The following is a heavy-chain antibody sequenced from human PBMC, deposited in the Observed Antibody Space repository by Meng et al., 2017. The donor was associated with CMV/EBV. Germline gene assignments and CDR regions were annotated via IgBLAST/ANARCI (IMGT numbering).Heavy chain of an antibody. J-gene: IGHJ4*02. V-gene: IGHV5-51*01. Sequence: GESLKISCKASGFSFTSYWIGWVRQTPGKGLEWMGIIYPGDSDTRYSPSFQGQVTISADKSISTAYLQWSSLKASDTAKYYCARRSPGDYGGYFDYWGQGTLVTVSS. CDR1: GFSFTSYW. D-gene: IGHD4-23*01. CDR3: ARRSPGDYGGYFDY. CDR2: IYPGDSDT.